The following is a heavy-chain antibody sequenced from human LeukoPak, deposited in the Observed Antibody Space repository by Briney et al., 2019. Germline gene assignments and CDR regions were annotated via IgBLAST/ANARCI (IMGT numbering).Heavy chain of an antibody. CDR2: ISGSGGST. Sequence: PGGSLRLSCAASGFTFSSYAMSWVRQAPGKGLEWGSAISGSGGSTYYADSVKGRFTISRDNSKNTLYLQMNSLRAEDTAVYYCAKDSGSPYHPIDYWGQGTLVTVSS. CDR1: GFTFSSYA. CDR3: AKDSGSPYHPIDY. V-gene: IGHV3-23*01. J-gene: IGHJ4*02. D-gene: IGHD2-2*01.